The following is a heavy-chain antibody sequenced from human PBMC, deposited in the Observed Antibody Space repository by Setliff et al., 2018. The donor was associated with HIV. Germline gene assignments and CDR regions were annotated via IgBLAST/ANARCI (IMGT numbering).Heavy chain of an antibody. CDR2: VYSGGSST. D-gene: IGHD3-3*01. Sequence: GGSLRLSCAASGFTVSSNYMSWVRQAPGKGLEWVSIVYSGGSSTYYADSVKGRFTISRDDSKKTLYLQMNSLRAEDTAVYYCARVLLITNAVYGVVSNQFDPWGQGTLVTVSS. CDR3: ARVLLITNAVYGVVSNQFDP. CDR1: GFTVSSNY. J-gene: IGHJ5*02. V-gene: IGHV3-23*03.